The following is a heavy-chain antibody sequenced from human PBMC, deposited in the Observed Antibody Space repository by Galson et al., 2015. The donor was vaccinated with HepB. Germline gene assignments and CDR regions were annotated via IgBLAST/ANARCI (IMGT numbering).Heavy chain of an antibody. Sequence: SLRLSCAASGFTFSSYGMHWVRQAPGKGLEWVAVISYDGSNKYYADSVKGRFTISRDNSKNTLYLQMNSLRAEDTAVYYCAKGGGGSCYSCYYYGMDVWGQGTTVTVSS. CDR1: GFTFSSYG. CDR3: AKGGGGSCYSCYYYGMDV. CDR2: ISYDGSNK. J-gene: IGHJ6*02. D-gene: IGHD2-15*01. V-gene: IGHV3-30*18.